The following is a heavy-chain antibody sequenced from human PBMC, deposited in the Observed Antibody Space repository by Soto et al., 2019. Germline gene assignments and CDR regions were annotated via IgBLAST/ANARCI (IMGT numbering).Heavy chain of an antibody. Sequence: DVQLVESGGGLVQPGGSLRLSCAASGFTFSIYDMHWVRQVAGKGLEWVSAIGAAGDTYYPDSVKGRFTISRENAKNSLYLQMNSLRAEDTAVYYCASGGWGSSWYEGGSRIDYWGQGALVTVSS. CDR2: IGAAGDT. J-gene: IGHJ4*02. D-gene: IGHD6-13*01. V-gene: IGHV3-13*01. CDR3: ASGGWGSSWYEGGSRIDY. CDR1: GFTFSIYD.